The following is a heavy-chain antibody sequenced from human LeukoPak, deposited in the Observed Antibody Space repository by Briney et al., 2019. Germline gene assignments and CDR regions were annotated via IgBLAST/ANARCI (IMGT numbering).Heavy chain of an antibody. D-gene: IGHD3-10*01. J-gene: IGHJ4*02. Sequence: GGSLRLSCAASGFTFSNYAMHWVRQAPGKGLEWVAVIWYDGSNKYYADSVKGRFTISRDNSKNTLYLQMNSLRAEDTAVYYCARAQTLWFGDPPLDYWGQGTLVTVSS. V-gene: IGHV3-33*08. CDR1: GFTFSNYA. CDR3: ARAQTLWFGDPPLDY. CDR2: IWYDGSNK.